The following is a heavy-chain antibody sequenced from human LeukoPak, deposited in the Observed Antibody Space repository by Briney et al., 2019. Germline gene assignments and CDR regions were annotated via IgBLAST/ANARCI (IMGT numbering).Heavy chain of an antibody. CDR3: ARRSIAAAGTFKFDP. D-gene: IGHD6-13*01. V-gene: IGHV3-74*01. CDR2: INSDGSST. J-gene: IGHJ5*02. CDR1: GFTFSSYW. Sequence: GGSLRLSCAASGFTFSSYWMHWVRQAPGKGLVWVSRINSDGSSTSYADSVKGRFTISRDNAKNTLYLQMNSLRAEDTAVYYCARRSIAAAGTFKFDPWGQGTLVTVSS.